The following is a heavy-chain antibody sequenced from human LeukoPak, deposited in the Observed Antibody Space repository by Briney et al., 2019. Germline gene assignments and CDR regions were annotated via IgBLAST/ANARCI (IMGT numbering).Heavy chain of an antibody. CDR2: IIPLLGIA. CDR3: AREQQLVPKDAFDM. CDR1: GGTSTSYS. V-gene: IGHV1-69*02. Sequence: SVKVSCKASGGTSTSYSVTWVRQAPGQGLEWMGRIIPLLGIANYAQKFQGRVTITVDKPTSTAYMELSSLISDDTALYYCAREQQLVPKDAFDMWGQGTMVTVSS. D-gene: IGHD6-13*01. J-gene: IGHJ3*02.